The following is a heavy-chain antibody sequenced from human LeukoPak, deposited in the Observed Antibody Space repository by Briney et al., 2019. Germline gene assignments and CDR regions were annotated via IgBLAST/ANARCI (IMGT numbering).Heavy chain of an antibody. V-gene: IGHV3-33*06. CDR2: IWYDGNNK. CDR1: GFTFSTYG. D-gene: IGHD2-2*01. Sequence: GRSLRLSCAASGFTFSTYGMHWVRQAPGKGLEWVALIWYDGNNKYYANSVRGRFTISRDNSKNTLYLQMNSLRAEDTAVYYCAKGVQYQPQNWFDPWGQGTLVTVSS. J-gene: IGHJ5*02. CDR3: AKGVQYQPQNWFDP.